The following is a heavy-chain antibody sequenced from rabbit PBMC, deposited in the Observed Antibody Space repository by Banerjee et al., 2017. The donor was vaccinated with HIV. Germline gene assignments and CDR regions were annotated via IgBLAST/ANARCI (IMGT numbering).Heavy chain of an antibody. CDR2: IYAGSSGST. Sequence: QEQLEESGGDLVKPEGSLTLTCTASGIDFSSSYWICWVRQAPGKGLEWIACIYAGSSGSTYYASWAKGRFTISKTSSTTMTLQMTSLTAADTATYFCAKWGTYGYPGSNLWGPGTL. V-gene: IGHV1S45*01. D-gene: IGHD7-1*01. CDR3: AKWGTYGYPGSNL. J-gene: IGHJ4*01. CDR1: GIDFSSSYW.